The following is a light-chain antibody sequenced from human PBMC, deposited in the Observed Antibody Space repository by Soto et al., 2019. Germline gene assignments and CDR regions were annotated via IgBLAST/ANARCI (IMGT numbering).Light chain of an antibody. J-gene: IGKJ2*01. CDR2: GVF. CDR3: QHYDGSPPT. CDR1: QSVRSNY. Sequence: ETVLTQSPGTVSLYPGERATLSCTTSQSVRSNYLAWYQQKPGQAPRLVVYGVFNRATGIPDRFSGSGSGTDFTLTISALEPEDSALYYCQHYDGSPPTFGQGTQLEI. V-gene: IGKV3-20*01.